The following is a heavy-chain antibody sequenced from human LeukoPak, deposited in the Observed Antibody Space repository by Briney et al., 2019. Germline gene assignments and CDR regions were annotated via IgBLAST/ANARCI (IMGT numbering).Heavy chain of an antibody. CDR1: GDSVSRDSIA. CDR2: TYYKSAWYN. CDR3: ARGTGWPQFDY. Sequence: SQTLSLTCAISGDSVSRDSIAWNWIRQSPSRGLEWLGRTYYKSAWYNDYAVSVKGRIIINPDTSKNQFSLQLNSAAPEDTAVYYCARGTGWPQFDYWGQETLVTVSS. V-gene: IGHV6-1*01. J-gene: IGHJ4*02. D-gene: IGHD6-19*01.